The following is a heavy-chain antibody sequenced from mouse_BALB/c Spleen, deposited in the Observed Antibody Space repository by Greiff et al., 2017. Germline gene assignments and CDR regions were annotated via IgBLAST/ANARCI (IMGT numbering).Heavy chain of an antibody. V-gene: IGHV1-4*01. Sequence: VKLQESGAELARPGASVKMSCKASGYTFTSYTMHWVKQRPGQGLEWIGYINPSSGYTNYNQKFKDKATLTADKSSSTAYMQLSSLTSEDSAVYYCARLTSFAYWGQGTLVTVSA. CDR3: ARLTSFAY. CDR1: GYTFTSYT. CDR2: INPSSGYT. D-gene: IGHD4-1*01. J-gene: IGHJ3*01.